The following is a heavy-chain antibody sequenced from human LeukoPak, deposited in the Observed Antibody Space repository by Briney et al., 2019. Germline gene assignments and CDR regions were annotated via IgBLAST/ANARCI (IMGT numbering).Heavy chain of an antibody. CDR3: AREPIPAAISNSASFDY. Sequence: PGGSLRLSCAASGFTFSSYSMNWVRQAPGKGLEWVSYISSSSSTIYYADSVKGRFTISRDNAKNSLYLQMNSLRAEDTAVYYCAREPIPAAISNSASFDYWGQGTLVTVSS. CDR1: GFTFSSYS. J-gene: IGHJ4*02. CDR2: ISSSSSTI. V-gene: IGHV3-48*01. D-gene: IGHD2-2*01.